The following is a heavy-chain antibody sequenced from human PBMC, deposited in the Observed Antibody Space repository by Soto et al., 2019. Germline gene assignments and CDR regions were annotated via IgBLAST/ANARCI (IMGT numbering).Heavy chain of an antibody. CDR2: INHSGST. CDR3: ARRPYYGDYGGVSP. J-gene: IGHJ5*02. Sequence: SETLSLTCAVYGGSFSGYYWSWIRQPPGKGLEWIGEINHSGSTNYNPSLKSRVTISVDTSKNQFSLKLSSVTAADTAVYYCARRPYYGDYGGVSPWGQGTLVTVSS. CDR1: GGSFSGYY. V-gene: IGHV4-34*01. D-gene: IGHD4-17*01.